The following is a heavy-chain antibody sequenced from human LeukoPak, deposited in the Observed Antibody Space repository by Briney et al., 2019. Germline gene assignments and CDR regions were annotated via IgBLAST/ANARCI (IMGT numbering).Heavy chain of an antibody. CDR3: ARDRSSVYMDV. CDR1: GXSVSSNH. Sequence: GGSLRLSCAASGXSVSSNHMSWVRQAPGKGLEWVSVIYSGGNTHYADSVKGRFTISRDNSKNTLYLQMNSLRVEDTAVYYCARDRSSVYMDVWGQGITVTVS. D-gene: IGHD3-16*02. V-gene: IGHV3-66*01. CDR2: IYSGGNT. J-gene: IGHJ6*02.